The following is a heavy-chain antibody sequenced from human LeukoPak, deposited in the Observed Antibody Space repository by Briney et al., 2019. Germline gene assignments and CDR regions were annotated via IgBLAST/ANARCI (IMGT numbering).Heavy chain of an antibody. CDR1: GGSISSGGYY. D-gene: IGHD3-10*01. CDR3: SRVLPDYYMDV. V-gene: IGHV4-31*03. CDR2: IYYSGST. Sequence: TLSLTCTVSGGSISSGGYYWSWIRQHPGKGLEWIGYIYYSGSTYYNPSLKSRVTISVDTSKNQFSLKLSSVTAADTAVYYCSRVLPDYYMDVWGKGTTVTVSS. J-gene: IGHJ6*03.